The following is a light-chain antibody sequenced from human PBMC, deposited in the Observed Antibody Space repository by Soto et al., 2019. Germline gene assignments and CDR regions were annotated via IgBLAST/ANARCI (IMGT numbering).Light chain of an antibody. CDR2: AAS. CDR3: QQRSNWPLT. J-gene: IGKJ4*01. Sequence: EIVLTQSPATLSLSPGERATLSCRASQSVSSYLAWYQQKPGQAPRLLIYAASNRVTGIPARFSGSGSGTDFTLTISSLEPEDFSLYYCQQRSNWPLTFGGGTKVEIK. V-gene: IGKV3-11*01. CDR1: QSVSSY.